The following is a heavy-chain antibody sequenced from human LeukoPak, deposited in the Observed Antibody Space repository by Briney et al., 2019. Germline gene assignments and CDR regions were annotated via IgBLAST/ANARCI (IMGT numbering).Heavy chain of an antibody. D-gene: IGHD1-26*01. CDR3: ARVRSGSYYVFDS. J-gene: IGHJ4*02. CDR1: GFTFSSYE. CDR2: ISSSGSTI. V-gene: IGHV3-48*03. Sequence: GGSLRLSCAASGFTFSSYEMNWVRQAPGKGLEWVSYISSSGSTIYYADSVKGRFTVSRDNAKNSLSLQLNSLRAEDTAVYYCARVRSGSYYVFDSWGQGTLVTVSS.